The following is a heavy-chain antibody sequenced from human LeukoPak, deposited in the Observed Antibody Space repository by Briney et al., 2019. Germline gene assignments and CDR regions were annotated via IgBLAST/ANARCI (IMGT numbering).Heavy chain of an antibody. V-gene: IGHV4-34*01. CDR2: INHSGST. J-gene: IGHJ4*02. CDR1: GGSFSGYY. CDR3: ATYDSSGYLGY. Sequence: SETLPLTCAVYGGSFSGYYWSWIRQPPGKGLEWIGEINHSGSTNYNPSLKSRVTISVDTSKNQFSLKLSSVTAADTAVYYCATYDSSGYLGYWGQGTLVTVSS. D-gene: IGHD3-22*01.